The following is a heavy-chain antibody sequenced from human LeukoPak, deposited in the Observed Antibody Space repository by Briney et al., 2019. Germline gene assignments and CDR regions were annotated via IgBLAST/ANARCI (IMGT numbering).Heavy chain of an antibody. CDR1: GFTFSSYG. V-gene: IGHV3-23*01. Sequence: GGSLRLSCAASGFTFSSYGMSWVRQAPGKGLEWVSAISGSGGSTYYADSVKGRFTISRDSATDSLYLQMNSLRAEDTAVYYCARITWWGSSWLFDCWGQGTLVIVSS. CDR2: ISGSGGST. J-gene: IGHJ4*02. D-gene: IGHD6-13*01. CDR3: ARITWWGSSWLFDC.